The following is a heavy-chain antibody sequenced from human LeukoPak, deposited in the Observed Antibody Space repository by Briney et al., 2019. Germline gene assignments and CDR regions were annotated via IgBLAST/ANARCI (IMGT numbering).Heavy chain of an antibody. CDR2: IRSKAYGGTT. CDR3: TRDGPEVDY. J-gene: IGHJ4*02. V-gene: IGHV3-49*02. Sequence: PGASLRLSCAASGFTFSNYAMSWVRQAPGKGLEWVGFIRSKAYGGTTEYAASVKGRITISRDDSKSIVYLQLNSLKTEDTAVYYCTRDGPEVDYWGQGTLVTVSS. CDR1: GFTFSNYA.